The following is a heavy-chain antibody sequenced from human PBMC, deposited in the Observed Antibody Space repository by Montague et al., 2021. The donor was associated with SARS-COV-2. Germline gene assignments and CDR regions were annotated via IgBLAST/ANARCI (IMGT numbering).Heavy chain of an antibody. CDR3: ARGDKGVISLYYYYSLDV. V-gene: IGHV4-34*01. D-gene: IGHD3-22*01. CDR2: IHQSGST. CDR1: GGSFSAYY. J-gene: IGHJ6*01. Sequence: SETLSLTCAVHGGSFSAYYWSWIRQPPGAGLEWIGDIHQSGSTKYNPSLTSRASISLDTSKNQFSLKLSSVTAADTAVYYCARGDKGVISLYYYYSLDVWGQGTTGTGSS.